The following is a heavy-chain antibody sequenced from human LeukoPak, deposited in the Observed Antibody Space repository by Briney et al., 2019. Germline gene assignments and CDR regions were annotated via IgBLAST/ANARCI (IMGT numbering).Heavy chain of an antibody. CDR3: ERERSSSSDY. V-gene: IGHV4-38-2*02. D-gene: IGHD6-6*01. Sequence: PSETLSLTCAVSGYSISSGYYWGWIRPPPGKGLEWIGSIYHSGSTYYNPSLKSRVTISVDTSKKQFSLKLSSVTATDAAIYYCERERSSSSDYWGQGTLVTVSS. J-gene: IGHJ4*02. CDR2: IYHSGST. CDR1: GYSISSGYY.